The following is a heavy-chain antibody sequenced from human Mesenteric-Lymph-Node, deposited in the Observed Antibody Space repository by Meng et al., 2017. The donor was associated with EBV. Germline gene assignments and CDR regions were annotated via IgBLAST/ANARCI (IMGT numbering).Heavy chain of an antibody. CDR1: DDTFSSYS. CDR2: NNYGGST. CDR3: ARGPLAFGGVFVQF. J-gene: IGHJ4*02. Sequence: QQQQWGAGLLKPSETLSLTCAVYDDTFSSYSWTWIRQPPGKGLEWIGENNYGGSTNYSPSLKSRVTISLDTSNNQFSLKLTSVTAADTAVYYCARGPLAFGGVFVQFWGQGTLVTVSS. D-gene: IGHD3-16*02. V-gene: IGHV4-34*02.